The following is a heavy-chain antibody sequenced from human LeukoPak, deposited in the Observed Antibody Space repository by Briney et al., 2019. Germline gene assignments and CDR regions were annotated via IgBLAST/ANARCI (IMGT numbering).Heavy chain of an antibody. D-gene: IGHD1-26*01. CDR3: ARPRYGGPGGDFDY. V-gene: IGHV3-21*01. CDR1: GFTFSSYS. J-gene: IGHJ4*02. CDR2: ISSSSSYI. Sequence: GGSLRLSCAASGFTFSSYSMNWVRQAPGEGLEWVSSISSSSSYIYYADSVKGRFTISRDNAKNSLYLQMNSLRAEDTAVYYCARPRYGGPGGDFDYWGQGTLVTVSS.